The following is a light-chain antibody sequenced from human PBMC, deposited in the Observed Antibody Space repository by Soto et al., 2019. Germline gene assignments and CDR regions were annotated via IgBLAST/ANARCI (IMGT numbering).Light chain of an antibody. CDR2: GAS. CDR3: KQYGSSSWT. V-gene: IGKV3-20*01. J-gene: IGKJ1*01. Sequence: DIVMTQSPATLSVAPGERVTFCCRASQSGSSTYLAWYQQKPGQAPRLLIYGASTRATGIAARFSGSGSGTDFTLTISRLDPEDFAVYYCKQYGSSSWTFGQGTKVDIK. CDR1: QSGSSTY.